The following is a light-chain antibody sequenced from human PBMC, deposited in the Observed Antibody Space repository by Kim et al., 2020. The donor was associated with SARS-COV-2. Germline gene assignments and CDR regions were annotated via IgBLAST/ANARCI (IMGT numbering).Light chain of an antibody. CDR1: SLRMSY. V-gene: IGLV3-19*01. CDR2: GEN. CDR3: NSRDVSSDHVL. J-gene: IGLJ3*02. Sequence: SSELTQDPVVSVALGQTVTITCQGDSLRMSYASWYQQKPGQAPVLVIYGENSRPSGIPDRFFGSYSRNTASLTITGAQAEDEADYYCNSRDVSSDHVLFGGGTQLTVL.